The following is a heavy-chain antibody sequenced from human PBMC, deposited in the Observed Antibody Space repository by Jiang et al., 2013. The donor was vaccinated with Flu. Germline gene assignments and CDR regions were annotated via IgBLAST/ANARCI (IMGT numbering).Heavy chain of an antibody. V-gene: IGHV6-1*01. J-gene: IGHJ5*02. CDR1: GDSVSSNSAA. Sequence: SGDSVSSNSAAWNWIRQSPSRGLEWLGRTYYRSKWYNDYAVSVKSRITINPDTSKNQFSLQLNSVTPEDTAVYYCARVILTRIESWFDPWGQGTLVTVSS. CDR2: TYYRSKWYN. D-gene: IGHD3-22*01. CDR3: ARVILTRIESWFDP.